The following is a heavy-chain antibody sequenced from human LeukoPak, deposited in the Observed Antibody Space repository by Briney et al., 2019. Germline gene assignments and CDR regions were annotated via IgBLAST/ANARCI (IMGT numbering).Heavy chain of an antibody. Sequence: GGSLRLSCAASGFTFSSYAMHWVRQAPGKGLEWVAVISYDGSNKYYADSVKGRFTISRDNSKNTLYLQMNSLRAEDTAVYYCARVEVGYCSSTSCYKGVFDYWGQGTLVTVSS. D-gene: IGHD2-2*02. V-gene: IGHV3-30-3*01. CDR1: GFTFSSYA. CDR2: ISYDGSNK. CDR3: ARVEVGYCSSTSCYKGVFDY. J-gene: IGHJ4*02.